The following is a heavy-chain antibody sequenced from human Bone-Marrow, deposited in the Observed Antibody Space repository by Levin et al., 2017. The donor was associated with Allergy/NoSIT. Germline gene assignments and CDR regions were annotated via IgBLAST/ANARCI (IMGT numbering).Heavy chain of an antibody. J-gene: IGHJ5*02. V-gene: IGHV1-18*01. CDR1: GYTFTSYG. CDR2: ISAYNGNT. Sequence: ASVKVSCKASGYTFTSYGISWVRQAPGQGLEWMGWISAYNGNTNYAQKLQGRVTMTTDTSTSTAYMELRSLRSDDTAVYYCAIVVFSDFVTPRGWFDPWGQGTLVTVSS. D-gene: IGHD2/OR15-2a*01. CDR3: AIVVFSDFVTPRGWFDP.